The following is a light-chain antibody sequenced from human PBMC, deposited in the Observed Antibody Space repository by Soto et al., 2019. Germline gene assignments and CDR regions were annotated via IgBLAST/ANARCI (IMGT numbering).Light chain of an antibody. CDR2: GAS. J-gene: IGKJ1*01. Sequence: EIVLTQSPDTLSLSPGERATLSCRASQSVTYDQLAWYRQTPGQAPRLLIYGASSRAADIPARFSGSGSGTEFTLTISSLQSEDFAVYYCQQYNNWPPWTFGQGTKVDIK. CDR1: QSVTYD. CDR3: QQYNNWPPWT. V-gene: IGKV3-15*01.